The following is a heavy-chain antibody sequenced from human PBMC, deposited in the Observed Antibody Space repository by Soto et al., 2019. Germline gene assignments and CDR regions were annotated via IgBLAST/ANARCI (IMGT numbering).Heavy chain of an antibody. D-gene: IGHD3-22*01. CDR1: GGSISSSRCH. J-gene: IGHJ5*02. Sequence: SETLSLTCTVSGGSISSSRCHWSWIRQPPGKGLEWIGYIYYSGSTYYNPSLKSRVTISVDTSKNQFSLKLSSVTAADTAVYYCARDGSGYSWGFDPWGQGTLVTVSS. CDR2: IYYSGST. CDR3: ARDGSGYSWGFDP. V-gene: IGHV4-30-4*01.